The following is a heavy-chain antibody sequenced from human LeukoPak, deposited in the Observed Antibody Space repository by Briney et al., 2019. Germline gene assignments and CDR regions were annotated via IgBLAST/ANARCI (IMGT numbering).Heavy chain of an antibody. CDR2: TYYSGST. V-gene: IGHV4-59*02. CDR1: GGSVSSYY. Sequence: PSETLSLTCTVSGGSVSSYYWSWIRQSPGKGLEWIGYTYYSGSTNYNPSLKSRVTISLDTSKNQFSLKLSSVTAADTAVYYCARGIGAFDIWGQGTMVTVSS. CDR3: ARGIGAFDI. D-gene: IGHD2-15*01. J-gene: IGHJ3*02.